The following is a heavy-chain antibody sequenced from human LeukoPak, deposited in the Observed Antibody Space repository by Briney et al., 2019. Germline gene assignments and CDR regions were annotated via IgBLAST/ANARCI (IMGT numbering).Heavy chain of an antibody. D-gene: IGHD6-19*01. J-gene: IGHJ4*02. V-gene: IGHV3-48*04. CDR3: VISSGWKGGYYFDF. CDR2: ISGSSSTI. Sequence: GGSLRLSCAASGFTFSSYWMYWVRQAPGKGLEWVSYISGSSSTIYYADSVKGRFTISRDNAKNSLYLQMNSLRAEDTGVYYCVISSGWKGGYYFDFWGQGTLVTVSA. CDR1: GFTFSSYW.